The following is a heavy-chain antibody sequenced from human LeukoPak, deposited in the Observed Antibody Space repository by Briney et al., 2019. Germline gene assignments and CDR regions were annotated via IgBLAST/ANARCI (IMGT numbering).Heavy chain of an antibody. Sequence: GGSLRLSCRVSGITLSNYGMSWVRQAPGKGLEWVAGISGSGGCTKYADSVKGRFTISRDNPKNTRYLQMTSLRAEDTAVYFCAKRGVVIRVILVGFHKEAYYFDSWGQGALVTVSS. CDR2: ISGSGGCT. D-gene: IGHD3-22*01. CDR3: AKRGVVIRVILVGFHKEAYYFDS. J-gene: IGHJ4*02. CDR1: GITLSNYG. V-gene: IGHV3-23*01.